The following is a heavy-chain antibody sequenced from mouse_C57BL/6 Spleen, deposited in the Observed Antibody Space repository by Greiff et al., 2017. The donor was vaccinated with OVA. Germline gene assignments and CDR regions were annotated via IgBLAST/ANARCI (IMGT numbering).Heavy chain of an antibody. V-gene: IGHV1-55*01. CDR1: GYTFTSYW. CDR2: IYPGSGST. D-gene: IGHD1-1*01. CDR3: ARQPSTPYNFDY. Sequence: QVQLQQPGAELVKPGASVKMSCKASGYTFTSYWITWVKQRPGQGLEWIGDIYPGSGSTNYNEKFKSKATLTVDTSSSTAYMQLSSLTSEDSAVYYCARQPSTPYNFDYWGQGTTLTVSS. J-gene: IGHJ2*01.